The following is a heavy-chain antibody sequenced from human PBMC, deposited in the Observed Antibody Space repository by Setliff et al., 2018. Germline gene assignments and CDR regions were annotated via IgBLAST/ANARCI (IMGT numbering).Heavy chain of an antibody. Sequence: SETLSLTCTVSGGSLSADYYWSWIRQPAGKGLEWIGHVHPDGSTNYNPSLYSRLIISVDTSKNQFSLKLTSVTAADTAVYYCVRALLWSGEGRFDPWGQGSLVTVSS. J-gene: IGHJ5*02. CDR1: GGSLSADYY. V-gene: IGHV4-61*09. CDR2: VHPDGST. D-gene: IGHD2-8*02. CDR3: VRALLWSGEGRFDP.